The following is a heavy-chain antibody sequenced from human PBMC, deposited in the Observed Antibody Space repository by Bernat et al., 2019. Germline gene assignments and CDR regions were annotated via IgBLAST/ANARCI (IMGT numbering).Heavy chain of an antibody. V-gene: IGHV3-7*02. CDR1: GFSFSSYW. CDR3: ARHSSGWYGAFDI. D-gene: IGHD6-19*01. CDR2: IKPDGRDT. J-gene: IGHJ3*02. Sequence: EVQMVASGGGLVQPGGSLRLSCVASGFSFSSYWMSWVRQAPGKGLEWVAQIKPDGRDTSYVDYLKGRFTISRDNAKNSLHLQMNSLRDEDTAVYFCARHSSGWYGAFDIWGQGTMVTVSS.